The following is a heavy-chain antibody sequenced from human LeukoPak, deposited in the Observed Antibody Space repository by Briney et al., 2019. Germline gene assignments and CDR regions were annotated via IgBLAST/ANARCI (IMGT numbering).Heavy chain of an antibody. CDR2: IYYSGST. CDR1: GGSISSGGYS. Sequence: PSETLSLTCAVSGGSISSGGYSWSWIRQPPGKGLEWIGYIYYSGSTYYNPSLKSRVTISVDTSKNQFSLKLSSMTAADTAVYYCARGGYSYGYDFDYWGQGTLVTVSS. D-gene: IGHD5-18*01. V-gene: IGHV4-30-4*08. J-gene: IGHJ4*02. CDR3: ARGGYSYGYDFDY.